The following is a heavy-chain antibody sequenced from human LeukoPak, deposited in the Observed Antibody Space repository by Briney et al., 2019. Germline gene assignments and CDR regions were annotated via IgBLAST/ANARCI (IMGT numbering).Heavy chain of an antibody. CDR1: GFTFDDHG. Sequence: GRSLRLSCAASGFTFDDHGMHWVRQAPGKGLEWVSGISWSSGIIGYADSVKGRFTISRDNAKNSLYLQMDSLRAEDTALYYCAKDIGGYCSSTSCYALNYYYYGMDVWGQGTTVTVSS. CDR2: ISWSSGII. D-gene: IGHD2-2*03. V-gene: IGHV3-9*01. J-gene: IGHJ6*02. CDR3: AKDIGGYCSSTSCYALNYYYYGMDV.